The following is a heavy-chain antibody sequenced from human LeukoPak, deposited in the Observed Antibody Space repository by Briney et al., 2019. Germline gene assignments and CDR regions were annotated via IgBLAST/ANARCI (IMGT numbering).Heavy chain of an antibody. Sequence: GGSLRLSCAASGFTFSGSAMHWVRQASGKGLEWVGRIRSKANSYATAYAASVKGRFTISRDDSKNTAYLQMNSLKTEDTAVYYCTRLSGYDYVWPSYWGQGTLVTVSS. V-gene: IGHV3-73*01. CDR2: IRSKANSYAT. D-gene: IGHD5-12*01. CDR3: TRLSGYDYVWPSY. J-gene: IGHJ4*02. CDR1: GFTFSGSA.